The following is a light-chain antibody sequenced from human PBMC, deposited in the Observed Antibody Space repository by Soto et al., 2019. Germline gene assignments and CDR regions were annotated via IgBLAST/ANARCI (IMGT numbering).Light chain of an antibody. CDR2: RAS. V-gene: IGKV1-5*03. CDR1: QSISIW. CDR3: QQCYSYPWT. Sequence: DIQMTQYPSTLSASVGDTVTITCRASQSISIWLAWYQQKPGKAPNLLIYRASNFESGVPSRFSGSGSGTEFTLTISSLQPDDFATYYCQQCYSYPWTFGQGTKVEIK. J-gene: IGKJ1*01.